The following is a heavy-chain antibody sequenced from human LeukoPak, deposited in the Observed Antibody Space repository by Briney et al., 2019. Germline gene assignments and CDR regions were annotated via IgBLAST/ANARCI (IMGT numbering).Heavy chain of an antibody. D-gene: IGHD6-19*01. CDR1: GFTFSTYA. CDR3: AREQSGTRGWYTVDY. CDR2: IRPDGDRT. V-gene: IGHV3-23*01. J-gene: IGHJ4*02. Sequence: PGGSLRLSCAASGFTFSTYAITWVRQGPGKGLEWASAIRPDGDRTYYANSARGRFTISRDNSKDTVYLQINGLRVEDTAVYYCAREQSGTRGWYTVDYWGQGTLVTVSS.